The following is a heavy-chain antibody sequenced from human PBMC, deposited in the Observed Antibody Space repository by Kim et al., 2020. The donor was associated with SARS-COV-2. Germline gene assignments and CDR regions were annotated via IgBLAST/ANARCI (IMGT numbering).Heavy chain of an antibody. V-gene: IGHV4-34*01. D-gene: IGHD6-19*01. J-gene: IGHJ4*02. CDR1: GGSFSGYY. Sequence: SETLSLTCAVYGGSFSGYYWSWIRQPPGKGLEWIGEINHSGSTNYNPSLKSRVTISVDTSKNQFSLKLSSVTAADTAVYYCARAPHSSGWYYWGQGTLVT. CDR3: ARAPHSSGWYY. CDR2: INHSGST.